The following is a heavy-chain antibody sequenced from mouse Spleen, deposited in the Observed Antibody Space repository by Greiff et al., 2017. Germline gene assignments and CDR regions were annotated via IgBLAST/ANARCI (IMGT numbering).Heavy chain of an antibody. V-gene: IGHV1-31*01. CDR2: IYPYNGVS. J-gene: IGHJ2*01. CDR1: GYSFTGYY. Sequence: EVKLVESGPELVKPGASVKISCKASGYSFTGYYMHWVKQSHGNILDWIGYIYPYNGVSSYNQKFKGKATLTVDKSSSTAYMELRSLTSEDSAVYYCARKPEDAYYSNYLDYWGQGTTLTVSS. CDR3: ARKPEDAYYSNYLDY. D-gene: IGHD2-5*01.